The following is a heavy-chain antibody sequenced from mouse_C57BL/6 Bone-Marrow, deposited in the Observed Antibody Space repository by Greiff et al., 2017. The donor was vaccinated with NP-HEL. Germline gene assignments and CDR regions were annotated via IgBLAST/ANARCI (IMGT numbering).Heavy chain of an antibody. Sequence: QVQLQQSGAELVKPGASVKISCKASGYAFSSYWMNWVKQRPGKGLEWIGQIYPGDGDTNYNGKFKGKATLTADKSSSTAYMQLSSLTSEDSAVYFCARSRVYYGNYRGFDYWGQGTTLTVSS. V-gene: IGHV1-80*01. CDR1: GYAFSSYW. CDR2: IYPGDGDT. D-gene: IGHD2-1*01. CDR3: ARSRVYYGNYRGFDY. J-gene: IGHJ2*01.